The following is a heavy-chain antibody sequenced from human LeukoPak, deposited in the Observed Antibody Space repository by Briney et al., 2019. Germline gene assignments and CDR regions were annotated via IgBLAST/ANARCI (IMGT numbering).Heavy chain of an antibody. J-gene: IGHJ4*02. CDR2: INPISGGT. CDR1: GYTFIDYY. CDR3: ARDHNGAGY. V-gene: IGHV1-2*02. D-gene: IGHD2-8*01. Sequence: RASVKVSCKASGYTFIDYYMHWVRQAPGQRLECMGWINPISGGTNHVQKLQARVTMTWDTSISTAYMELTRLKSDDSAVYYCARDHNGAGYWGQGTLVTVSS.